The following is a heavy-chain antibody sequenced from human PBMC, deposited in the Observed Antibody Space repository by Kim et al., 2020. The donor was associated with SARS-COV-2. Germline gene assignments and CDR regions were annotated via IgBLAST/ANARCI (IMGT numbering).Heavy chain of an antibody. Sequence: SETLSLTCTVSGGSISSSSYYWGWIRQPPGKGLEWIGSIYYSGSTYYNPSLKSRVTISVDTSKNQFSLKLSSVTAADTAVYYCARARPIAAAKYYYYGMDVWGQGTTVTVSS. D-gene: IGHD6-13*01. CDR2: IYYSGST. CDR1: GGSISSSSYY. CDR3: ARARPIAAAKYYYYGMDV. V-gene: IGHV4-39*01. J-gene: IGHJ6*02.